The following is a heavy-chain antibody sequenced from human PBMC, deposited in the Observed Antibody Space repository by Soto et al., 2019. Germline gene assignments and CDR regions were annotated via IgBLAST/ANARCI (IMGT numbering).Heavy chain of an antibody. CDR1: GFTFSSYS. CDR2: ISSSSSTI. Sequence: PGGSLRLSCAASGFTFSSYSMNWVRQDPGKGLEWVSYISSSSSTIYYADSVKGRFTISRDNAKDSLYLQMNSLRDEDTAVYYCASSGSYRFDYWGQGTLVTVSS. CDR3: ASSGSYRFDY. V-gene: IGHV3-48*02. D-gene: IGHD1-26*01. J-gene: IGHJ4*02.